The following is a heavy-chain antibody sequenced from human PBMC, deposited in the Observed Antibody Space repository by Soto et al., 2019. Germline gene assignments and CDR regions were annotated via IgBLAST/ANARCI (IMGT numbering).Heavy chain of an antibody. D-gene: IGHD2-21*01. Sequence: LSLTCSVSGAALNSGNYYWSWIRQVPGKGLEWIGHIYVTGAVDYNPSLRDRITISQDTSERQFSLNLRLVTAADTAVYYCARLRIATNNYKWLDPWGQGTLVTVSS. CDR3: ARLRIATNNYKWLDP. CDR1: GAALNSGNYY. J-gene: IGHJ5*02. CDR2: IYVTGAV. V-gene: IGHV4-31*03.